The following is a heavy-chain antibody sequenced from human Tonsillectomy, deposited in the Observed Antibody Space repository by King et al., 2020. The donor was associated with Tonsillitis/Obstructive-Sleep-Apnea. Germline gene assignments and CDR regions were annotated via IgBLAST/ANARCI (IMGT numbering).Heavy chain of an antibody. Sequence: QLQESGPGLVKPSDTLSLTCAVSGYSISSNNWWGWIRQPPGKGLEWIGFIYYTGSIYYNPSLKSRLTMSIDTSKHQFSLRLSSVTAVDTAVYYCARGPAGTFYYYMDVWGKGTPVTVSS. CDR3: ARGPAGTFYYYMDV. CDR1: GYSISSNNW. CDR2: IYYTGSI. V-gene: IGHV4-28*05. J-gene: IGHJ6*03. D-gene: IGHD6-13*01.